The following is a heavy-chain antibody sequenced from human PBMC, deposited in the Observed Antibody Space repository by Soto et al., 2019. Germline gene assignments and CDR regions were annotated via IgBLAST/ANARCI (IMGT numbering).Heavy chain of an antibody. D-gene: IGHD4-17*01. J-gene: IGHJ4*02. CDR1: GFTLRNYA. CDR3: ARGLSTVTTVFDY. Sequence: VGSLRLSCAASGFTLRNYAMHWVRQAPGKGLEYVSAISTDGGSTYYANSVKGRFTISRDNSKNTLYLQMGSLRAEDMAVYYCARGLSTVTTVFDYWGQGTLVNVSS. V-gene: IGHV3-64*01. CDR2: ISTDGGST.